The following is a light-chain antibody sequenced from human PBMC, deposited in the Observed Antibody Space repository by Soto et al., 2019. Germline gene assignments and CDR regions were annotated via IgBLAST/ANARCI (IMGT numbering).Light chain of an antibody. V-gene: IGKV3-20*01. J-gene: IGKJ2*01. Sequence: EVVLTQSPGTLSLSPGERATLSCRASQSVSNNYFAWYQQKPGQAPRLLIFGSSDRATGIPARFSGSGSGTDFTLIISSLEPDDFAVYYCQQYGSSPPYTFGQGTKLEIK. CDR3: QQYGSSPPYT. CDR1: QSVSNNY. CDR2: GSS.